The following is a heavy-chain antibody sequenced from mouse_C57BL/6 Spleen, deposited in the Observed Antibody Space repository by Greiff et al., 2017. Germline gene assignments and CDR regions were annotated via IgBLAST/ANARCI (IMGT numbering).Heavy chain of an antibody. V-gene: IGHV5-4*03. J-gene: IGHJ4*01. CDR3: ARVGREAMDY. CDR2: ISDGGSYT. Sequence: EVKLVESGGGLVKPGGSLKLSCAASGFTFSSYAMSWVRQTPEKRLEWVATISDGGSYTYYPDNVKGRFTISRDNAKNNLYLQMSHLKSEDTAMYYCARVGREAMDYWGQGTSGTVSS. CDR1: GFTFSSYA. D-gene: IGHD4-1*01.